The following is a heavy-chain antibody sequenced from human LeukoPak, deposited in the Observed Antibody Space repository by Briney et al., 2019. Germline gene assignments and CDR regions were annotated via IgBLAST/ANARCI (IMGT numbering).Heavy chain of an antibody. V-gene: IGHV3-7*01. CDR3: ARGSMHVYHLYTDY. J-gene: IGHJ4*02. D-gene: IGHD3-16*01. CDR1: RFTLSNYW. CDR2: IKQDGSET. Sequence: PGGSLRLSCAASRFTLSNYWMSWVRQAPGKGLEWVANIKQDGSETYYVDSVKGRFTISRDNAKNSLFLQLSSLRVEDTAVYYCARGSMHVYHLYTDYWGQGTLVTVSS.